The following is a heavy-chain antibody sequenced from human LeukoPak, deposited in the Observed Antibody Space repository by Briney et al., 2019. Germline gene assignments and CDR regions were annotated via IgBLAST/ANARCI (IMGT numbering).Heavy chain of an antibody. CDR2: INHSGST. CDR1: GGSISSYY. D-gene: IGHD3-16*02. CDR3: ARGSVDYVWGSYRQPYFDY. J-gene: IGHJ4*02. Sequence: PSETLSLTCTVSGGSISSYYWSWIRQPPGKGLEWIGEINHSGSTNYNPSLKSRVTISVDTSKNQFSLKLSSVTAADTAVYYCARGSVDYVWGSYRQPYFDYWGQGTLVTVSS. V-gene: IGHV4-34*01.